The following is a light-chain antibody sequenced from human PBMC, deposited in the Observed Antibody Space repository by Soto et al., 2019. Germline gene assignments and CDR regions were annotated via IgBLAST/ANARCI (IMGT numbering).Light chain of an antibody. CDR1: QSVSSTY. V-gene: IGKV3-20*01. J-gene: IGKJ4*01. CDR2: GAS. Sequence: EIVLTQSPGTLSLSPGERATLSCRASQSVSSTYLAWYQQKPGQAPRLLIYGASSRATGIPDRFSGSGSGTDFTLTISRLEPEDFAVYYCQHYGSFGLTFGGGTKVEIK. CDR3: QHYGSFGLT.